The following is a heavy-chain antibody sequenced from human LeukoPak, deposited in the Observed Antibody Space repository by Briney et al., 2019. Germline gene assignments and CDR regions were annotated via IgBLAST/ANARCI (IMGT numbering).Heavy chain of an antibody. CDR2: IRSKANSYAT. Sequence: GGSLRLSCAASGLTFSGSAMHWVRQASGKGLEWVGRIRSKANSYATAYAASVKGRFTISRDDSKNTAYLQMNSLKTEDTAVYYCAKAKQGHYDYVWGSYLNWFDPWGQGTLVTVSS. CDR1: GLTFSGSA. CDR3: AKAKQGHYDYVWGSYLNWFDP. J-gene: IGHJ5*02. V-gene: IGHV3-73*01. D-gene: IGHD3-16*02.